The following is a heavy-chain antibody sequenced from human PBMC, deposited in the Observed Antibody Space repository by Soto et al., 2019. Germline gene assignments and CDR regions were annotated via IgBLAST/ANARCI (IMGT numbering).Heavy chain of an antibody. CDR2: ISSSGSTI. Sequence: PGGSLRLSCAASGFTFSSYEMNWVRQAPGKGLEWVSYISSSGSTIYYADSVKGRFTISRDNAKNSLYLQMNSLRAEDTAVYYCASHDVDDFDPWGQVTLVTVSS. J-gene: IGHJ5*02. CDR3: ASHDVDDFDP. V-gene: IGHV3-48*03. CDR1: GFTFSSYE. D-gene: IGHD5-12*01.